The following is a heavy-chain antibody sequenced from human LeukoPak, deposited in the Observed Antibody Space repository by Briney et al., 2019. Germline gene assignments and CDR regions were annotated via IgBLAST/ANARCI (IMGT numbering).Heavy chain of an antibody. CDR3: ARDSWGSGWYDY. J-gene: IGHJ4*02. D-gene: IGHD6-19*01. Sequence: PSETLSLTCAVYGGSFSGYYWSWIRQPPGKGLEWIGEINHSGSTNYNPSLKSRVTISVDTSKNQFSLKLSSVTAADTAVYYCARDSWGSGWYDYWGQGTLVTVSS. CDR1: GGSFSGYY. CDR2: INHSGST. V-gene: IGHV4-34*01.